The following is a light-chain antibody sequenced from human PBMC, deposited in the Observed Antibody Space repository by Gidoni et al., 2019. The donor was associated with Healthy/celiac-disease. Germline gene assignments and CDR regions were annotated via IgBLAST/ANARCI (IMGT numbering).Light chain of an antibody. Sequence: IGMTQSPDSLAVSLGERATINCKSSQSVLYSSNNKNYLAWYQQKPGQPPKLLIYWASTRESGVPDRFSGSGSGTDFTLTISSLQAEDVAVYYCQQYYSIMCSFGQGTKLEIK. CDR1: QSVLYSSNNKNY. CDR3: QQYYSIMCS. V-gene: IGKV4-1*01. J-gene: IGKJ2*04. CDR2: WAS.